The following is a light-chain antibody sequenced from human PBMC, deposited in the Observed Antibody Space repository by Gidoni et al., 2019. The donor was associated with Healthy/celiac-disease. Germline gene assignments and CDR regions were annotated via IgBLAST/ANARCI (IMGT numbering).Light chain of an antibody. V-gene: IGLV3-9*01. CDR1: NIGSKN. CDR2: RDS. J-gene: IGLJ2*01. CDR3: QVWDSSTVV. Sequence: SYELTPSPSVSVALGQTARITCGGNNIGSKNVHWYPQKPGQAPVLVIYRDSNRPSGIPERFSGSNSGNTATLTISRAQAGDEADYYCQVWDSSTVVFGGGTKLTVL.